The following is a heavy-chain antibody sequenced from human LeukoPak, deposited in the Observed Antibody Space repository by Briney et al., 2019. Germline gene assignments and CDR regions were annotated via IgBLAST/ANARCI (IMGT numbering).Heavy chain of an antibody. V-gene: IGHV1-8*01. Sequence: ASVKVSCKTSGYTFTNYDIIWVRQAPGQGLEWMGWMNPNSGNTVHEQKFQGRVAMTRNTSISTAHLEMTSLRAEDTAVYYCAKLQSDGLRTYYGMDVWGQGTTVTVSS. CDR2: MNPNSGNT. CDR3: AKLQSDGLRTYYGMDV. J-gene: IGHJ6*02. CDR1: GYTFTNYD. D-gene: IGHD4-23*01.